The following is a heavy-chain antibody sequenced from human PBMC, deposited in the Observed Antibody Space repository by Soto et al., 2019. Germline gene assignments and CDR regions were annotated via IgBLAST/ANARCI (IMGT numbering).Heavy chain of an antibody. CDR1: GGSISSYY. CDR3: ARHRVYSSGWPRPEKYYYYYYGMDV. D-gene: IGHD6-19*01. J-gene: IGHJ6*02. CDR2: IYYSGST. V-gene: IGHV4-59*08. Sequence: SETLSLTCTVSGGSISSYYWSWIRQPPGKGLEWIGYIYYSGSTNYNPSLKSRVTISVDTSKNQFSLKLSSVTAADTAVYYCARHRVYSSGWPRPEKYYYYYYGMDVWGQGTTVTVSS.